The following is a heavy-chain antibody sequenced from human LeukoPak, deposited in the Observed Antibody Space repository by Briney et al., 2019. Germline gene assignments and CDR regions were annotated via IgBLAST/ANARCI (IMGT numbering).Heavy chain of an antibody. J-gene: IGHJ3*02. Sequence: GASVKVSCKASGYTFTGFYIHWVRQAPGQGLEWMGWIYSDSGDTNYAQKFQGRVTMTRDTSISTAYMELSRLTSDDTAVYYCARDRSGDDYGDYLWAFDIWGQGTMVTVSS. CDR1: GYTFTGFY. CDR2: IYSDSGDT. CDR3: ARDRSGDDYGDYLWAFDI. D-gene: IGHD4-17*01. V-gene: IGHV1-2*02.